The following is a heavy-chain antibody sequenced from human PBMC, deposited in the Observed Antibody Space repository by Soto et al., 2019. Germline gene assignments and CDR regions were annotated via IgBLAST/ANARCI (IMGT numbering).Heavy chain of an antibody. J-gene: IGHJ5*02. D-gene: IGHD2-15*01. CDR1: GCSLSSSGEG. CDR3: AHRRLVTRARWYEP. Sequence: QITLKESGPTLLKPTQTLTLTCTFSGCSLSSSGEGVGWIRQPPGTALEWLALIDWDEDKRYSPSLKSRLTITRDTSKNQAVLTMTKMDPVDTATYYCAHRRLVTRARWYEPWGQGILVIVSS. V-gene: IGHV2-5*02. CDR2: IDWDEDK.